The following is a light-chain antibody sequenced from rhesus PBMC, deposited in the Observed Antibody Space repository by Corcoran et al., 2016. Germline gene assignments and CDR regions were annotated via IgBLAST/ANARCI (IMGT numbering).Light chain of an antibody. V-gene: IGKV1-22*01. Sequence: DIQMTQSPSSLSASVGDTVTITCRASQGISSWLAWYQQKPGKAPNILIYKASSLQSGVPSRFSGSGSGTDFTLTISSLQSEDFATYFCQQYSSRPRTFGQGTKVEIK. CDR2: KAS. CDR3: QQYSSRPRT. J-gene: IGKJ1*01. CDR1: QGISSW.